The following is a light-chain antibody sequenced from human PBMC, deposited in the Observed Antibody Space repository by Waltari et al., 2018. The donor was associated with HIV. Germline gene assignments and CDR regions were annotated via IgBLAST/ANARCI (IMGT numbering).Light chain of an antibody. J-gene: IGKJ1*01. CDR1: QSINTN. CDR3: QQTNIFPRT. V-gene: IGKV1-39*01. CDR2: HAS. Sequence: DIQMTQSPSSLSAYVGDRVTITCRASQSINTNLHWYQQKPGKAPYLVMYHASTLQSGVPSRFSGSGSGTDFTLTISSLRPEYFATYYCQQTNIFPRTFGPGTKVE.